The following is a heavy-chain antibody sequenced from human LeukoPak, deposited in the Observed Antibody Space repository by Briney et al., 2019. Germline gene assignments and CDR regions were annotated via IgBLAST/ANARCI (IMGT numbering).Heavy chain of an antibody. D-gene: IGHD2-2*01. CDR2: LNHSGST. CDR3: ARILGYCSSTSCPSVAFDI. J-gene: IGHJ3*02. V-gene: IGHV4-34*01. Sequence: SETLSLTCAVYGGSFSGYYWSWIRQPPGKGLEWIGELNHSGSTNYNQSLKSRVTISVDTSKNQFSLKLSSLTAADTAVYYCARILGYCSSTSCPSVAFDIWGQGTMVTVSS. CDR1: GGSFSGYY.